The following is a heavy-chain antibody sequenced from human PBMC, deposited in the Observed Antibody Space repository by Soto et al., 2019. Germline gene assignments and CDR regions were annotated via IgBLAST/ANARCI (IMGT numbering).Heavy chain of an antibody. CDR1: GGSVTTNYW. V-gene: IGHV4-4*02. D-gene: IGHD6-19*01. CDR2: MSHSGPT. CDR3: GRSRGWDTIHS. J-gene: IGHJ4*02. Sequence: QLQESGPGLVKPSGTLSLTCAVSGGSVTTNYWWGWVRQSPVTGLEWIGDMSHSGPTTYSPSLKRRVSLSVDSSKTQCSLELKSVTAADTAVYSCGRSRGWDTIHSWGQGTLVTVSS.